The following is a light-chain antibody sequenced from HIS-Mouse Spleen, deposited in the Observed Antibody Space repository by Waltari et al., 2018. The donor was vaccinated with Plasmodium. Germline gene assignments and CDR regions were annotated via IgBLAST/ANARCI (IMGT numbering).Light chain of an antibody. J-gene: IGKJ4*01. CDR3: QQYGSSPLT. CDR1: QSVSSSY. Sequence: EIVLPQPPGTLSLSPGERATLSCRASQSVSSSYLAWGQLKPGQAPRLLIYGAASRATGIPDRLSGSGSGTDFTLTISRLEPEDFAVYYCQQYGSSPLTFGGGTKVEIK. V-gene: IGKV3-20*01. CDR2: GAA.